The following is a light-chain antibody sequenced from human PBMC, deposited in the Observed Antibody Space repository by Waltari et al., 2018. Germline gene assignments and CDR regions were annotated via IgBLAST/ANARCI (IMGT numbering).Light chain of an antibody. CDR1: QSVNNK. CDR3: QHRSSWPLT. CDR2: DAS. V-gene: IGKV3-11*01. Sequence: EIVLTQSTATLSLSPGDRATLSCRASQSVNNKLAWYQQKPGQAPRLRIYDASTRATGVPARFSGSGSGTDLTLSISSLEPEDFAVYYCQHRSSWPLTFGGGTKLEIK. J-gene: IGKJ4*01.